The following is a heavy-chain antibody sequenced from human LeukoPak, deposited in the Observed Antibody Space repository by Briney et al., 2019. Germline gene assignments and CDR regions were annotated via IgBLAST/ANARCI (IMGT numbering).Heavy chain of an antibody. Sequence: GGSLRLSCAASGFTFSSSWMAWVRQAPGKGLEWVANIKQRGSEKSYVDSVKGRFSISRDNTKNSVFLQMNSLRAEDTAVYYCARVGIDYLASYHFDHWGRGTLVTVSS. J-gene: IGHJ4*02. CDR1: GFTFSSSW. V-gene: IGHV3-7*01. CDR3: ARVGIDYLASYHFDH. CDR2: IKQRGSEK. D-gene: IGHD2/OR15-2a*01.